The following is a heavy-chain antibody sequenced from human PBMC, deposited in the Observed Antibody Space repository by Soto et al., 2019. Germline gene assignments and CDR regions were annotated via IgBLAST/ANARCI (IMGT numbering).Heavy chain of an antibody. D-gene: IGHD5-18*01. V-gene: IGHV4-39*01. CDR3: ARHQIQLWLSPPDY. Sequence: SETLSLTCTVSGGSISSSSYYWGWIRQPPGKGLEWIGSIYYSGSTYYNPSLKSRVTISVDTSKNQFSLKLSSVTAAVTAVYYYARHQIQLWLSPPDYWGQGTLVTVSS. CDR2: IYYSGST. J-gene: IGHJ4*02. CDR1: GGSISSSSYY.